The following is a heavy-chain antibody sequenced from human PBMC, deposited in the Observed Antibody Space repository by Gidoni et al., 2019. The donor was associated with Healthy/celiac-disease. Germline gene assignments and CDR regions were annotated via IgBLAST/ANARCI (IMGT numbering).Heavy chain of an antibody. Sequence: QVQLQESGTGLVKPSETLSLTCTVPGGSIKSNYWSWIRQPPGKGLEWIGYIYYSGSTNYNPSLKSRVTISVDTSKNQFSLKLSSVTAADTAVYYCARDNSYGKFFDYWGQGTLVTVSS. J-gene: IGHJ4*02. V-gene: IGHV4-59*01. CDR1: GGSIKSNY. CDR2: IYYSGST. CDR3: ARDNSYGKFFDY. D-gene: IGHD5-18*01.